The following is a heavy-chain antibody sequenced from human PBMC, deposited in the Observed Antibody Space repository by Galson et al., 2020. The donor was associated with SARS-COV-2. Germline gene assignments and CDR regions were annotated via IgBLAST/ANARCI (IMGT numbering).Heavy chain of an antibody. CDR1: GFTVSSNY. J-gene: IGHJ4*02. CDR2: IYSGGST. CDR3: AAHDYGDYSFDY. D-gene: IGHD4-17*01. V-gene: IGHV3-53*01. Sequence: GGSLRLSCAASGFTVSSNYMSWVRQAPGKGLEWVSVIYSGGSTYYADSVKGRFTISRDNSKNTLYLQMNSLRAEDTAGYYCAAHDYGDYSFDYRGQGTLVTVAS.